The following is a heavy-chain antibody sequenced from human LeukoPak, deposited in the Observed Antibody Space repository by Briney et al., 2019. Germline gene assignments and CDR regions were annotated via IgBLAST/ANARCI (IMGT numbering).Heavy chain of an antibody. V-gene: IGHV1-2*04. J-gene: IGHJ4*02. CDR2: INPNSGGT. CDR1: GYTFTGYY. Sequence: GASVKVSCKASGYTFTGYYMHWVRHAPGQGLEWMGWINPNSGGTNYAQKFQGWVTMTRDTSISTAYMELSRLRSDDTAVYYCARARFDVLRYFDWSPSYYFDYWGQGTLVTVSS. CDR3: ARARFDVLRYFDWSPSYYFDY. D-gene: IGHD3-9*01.